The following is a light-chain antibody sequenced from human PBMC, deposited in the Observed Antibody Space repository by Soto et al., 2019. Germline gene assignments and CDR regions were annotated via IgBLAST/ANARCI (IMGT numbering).Light chain of an antibody. CDR3: TSYTSSGTYV. CDR1: SSDVGGYNY. J-gene: IGLJ1*01. CDR2: EVS. Sequence: QSALTQPASVSGSPGPSITISCTGTSSDVGGYNYVSWYQQHPGKAPKLTICEVSNRPSGVSNRFSGSKSGNTASLTISGLQGEDEGDYYCTSYTSSGTYVFGTGTKLTVL. V-gene: IGLV2-14*01.